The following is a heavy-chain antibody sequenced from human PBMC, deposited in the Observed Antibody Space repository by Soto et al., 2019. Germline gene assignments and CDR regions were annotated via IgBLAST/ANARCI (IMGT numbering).Heavy chain of an antibody. CDR2: IYPGDSET. V-gene: IGHV5-51*01. CDR1: GYSFTNYW. Sequence: GESLKISCKGSGYSFTNYWIGWVRQMPGKGLEWMGIIYPGDSETRYSPSFQGQVTISADKSISTAYLQWSSLKASDTAMYYCARSYYDDYEYYFDYWGQGTLVTVSS. J-gene: IGHJ4*02. CDR3: ARSYYDDYEYYFDY. D-gene: IGHD4-17*01.